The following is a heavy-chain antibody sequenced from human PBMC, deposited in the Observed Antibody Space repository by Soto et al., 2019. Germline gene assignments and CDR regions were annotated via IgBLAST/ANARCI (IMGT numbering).Heavy chain of an antibody. CDR3: ARGRYGDY. CDR2: ISAHNGNT. J-gene: IGHJ4*02. CDR1: GYTFTSYG. Sequence: QVHLVQSGAEVKKPGASVKVSCTGSGYTFTSYGITWVRQAPGQALEWMGWISAHNGNTNYAQKLQGRVTVTRDTSTSTAYMELRSLRADDTAVYYCARGRYGDYWGQGALVTVSS. D-gene: IGHD1-1*01. V-gene: IGHV1-18*01.